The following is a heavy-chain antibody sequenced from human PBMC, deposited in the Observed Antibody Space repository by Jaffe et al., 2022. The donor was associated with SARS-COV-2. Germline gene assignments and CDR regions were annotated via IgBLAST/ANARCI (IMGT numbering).Heavy chain of an antibody. J-gene: IGHJ4*02. Sequence: QVQLVESGGGVVQPGRSLRLSCAASGFTFSSYAMHWVRQAPGKGLEWVAVISYDGSNKYYADSVKGRFTISRDNSKNTLYLQMNSLRAEDTAVYYCARDRGWFGELLASYFDYWGQGTLVTVSS. V-gene: IGHV3-30*04. CDR1: GFTFSSYA. D-gene: IGHD3-10*01. CDR2: ISYDGSNK. CDR3: ARDRGWFGELLASYFDY.